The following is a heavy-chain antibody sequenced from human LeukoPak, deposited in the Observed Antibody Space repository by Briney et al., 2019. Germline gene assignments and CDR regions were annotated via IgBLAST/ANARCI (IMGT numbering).Heavy chain of an antibody. D-gene: IGHD2-15*01. CDR1: GFTFSDYY. CDR3: ARELRIRYCSGGSCYVE. Sequence: GGSLRLSCAASGFTFSDYYMSWIRQAPGKGLGWVSYISSSSSYTNYADSVKGRFTISRDNAKNSLYLQMNSLRAEDTAVYYCARELRIRYCSGGSCYVEWGQGTLVTVSS. V-gene: IGHV3-11*06. J-gene: IGHJ4*02. CDR2: ISSSSSYT.